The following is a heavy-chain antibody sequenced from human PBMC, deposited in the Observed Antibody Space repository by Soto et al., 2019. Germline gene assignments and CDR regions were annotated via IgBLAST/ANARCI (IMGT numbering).Heavy chain of an antibody. D-gene: IGHD3-10*01. CDR2: ISYDGSNK. Sequence: WGSLPICCVSSGFTFSIYGMHWVGQAPGKGLEWVAVISYDGSNKYYADSVKGRFTISRDNSKNTLYLQMNSLRAEDTAVCYCAKMVRGVLTGADVWGQGTTVTVSS. J-gene: IGHJ6*02. CDR3: AKMVRGVLTGADV. V-gene: IGHV3-30*18. CDR1: GFTFSIYG.